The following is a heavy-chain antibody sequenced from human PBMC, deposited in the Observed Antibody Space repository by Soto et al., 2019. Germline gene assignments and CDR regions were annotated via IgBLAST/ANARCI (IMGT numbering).Heavy chain of an antibody. CDR2: IKQDGSEK. CDR3: AREGVATIRGGVDY. CDR1: GFTFSSYW. Sequence: EVQLVESGGGLVQPGGSLRLSCAASGFTFSSYWMNWVRQAPGKGLEWVANIKQDGSEKYYVDSVKGRFTISRDNAKNSLYLQMNSLRAEDTAVFYCAREGVATIRGGVDYWGQGTLVTVSS. J-gene: IGHJ4*02. V-gene: IGHV3-7*03. D-gene: IGHD5-12*01.